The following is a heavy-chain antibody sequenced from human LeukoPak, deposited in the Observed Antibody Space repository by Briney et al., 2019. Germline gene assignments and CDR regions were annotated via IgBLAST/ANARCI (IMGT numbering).Heavy chain of an antibody. D-gene: IGHD1-20*01. Sequence: PGGSLRLSCVASGLTFDIYAMSWVRQAPGKGLEWVSAISGSGSSTYYADSVKGRFTLSRDNSKNTVYMQMNSLRVDDTAVYYCAKDRGGIAGPPVGTWGQGTLVTVSS. J-gene: IGHJ5*02. CDR3: AKDRGGIAGPPVGT. CDR2: ISGSGSST. V-gene: IGHV3-23*01. CDR1: GLTFDIYA.